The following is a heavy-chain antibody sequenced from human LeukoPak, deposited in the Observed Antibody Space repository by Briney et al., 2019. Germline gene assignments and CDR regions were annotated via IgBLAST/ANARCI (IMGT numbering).Heavy chain of an antibody. CDR2: INHSGST. CDR1: GGSFSGYY. D-gene: IGHD6-6*01. J-gene: IGHJ5*02. Sequence: TSETLSLTCAVYGGSFSGYYWSWIRQPPGKGLEWIGEINHSGSTNYNPSLESRVTISVDTSKNQFSLKLSSVTAADTAVYYCARAPGYSSSSGGLDPWGQGTLVTVSS. CDR3: ARAPGYSSSSGGLDP. V-gene: IGHV4-34*01.